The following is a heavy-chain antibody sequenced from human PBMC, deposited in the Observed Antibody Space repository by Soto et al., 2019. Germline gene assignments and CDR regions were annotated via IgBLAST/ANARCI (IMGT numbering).Heavy chain of an antibody. Sequence: ASVKVSCKASGYTFTSYGISWVRQAPGQGLEWMGWISAYNGNTNYAQKLQGRVTMTTDTSTSTAYMELRSLRSDDTAVYYCARDSQQLVPPDFDYWGQGTLVTVSS. CDR2: ISAYNGNT. CDR3: ARDSQQLVPPDFDY. D-gene: IGHD6-13*01. V-gene: IGHV1-18*01. CDR1: GYTFTSYG. J-gene: IGHJ4*02.